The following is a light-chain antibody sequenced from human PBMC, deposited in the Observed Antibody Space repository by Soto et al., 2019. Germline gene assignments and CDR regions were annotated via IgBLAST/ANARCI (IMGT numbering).Light chain of an antibody. CDR3: QQYNSYSGT. V-gene: IGKV1-5*03. Sequence: DIPMTQSPSTLSASVGDRVNITCRASQSISSWLAWYQQKPGKAPKLLIYKASSLESGVPSRFSGSGSGTEFTLTISSLQPDDFATYYCQQYNSYSGTFGQGTKVEIK. CDR1: QSISSW. CDR2: KAS. J-gene: IGKJ1*01.